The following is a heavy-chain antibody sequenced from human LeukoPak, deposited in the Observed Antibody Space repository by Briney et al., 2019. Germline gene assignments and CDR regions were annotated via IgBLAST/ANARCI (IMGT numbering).Heavy chain of an antibody. Sequence: GGSLRLSCAASGFTFSSYEMNWFRQAPGKGLEWVSYISSSGSTIYYANSVKGRFTISRDNAKNSLYLQMNSLRAEDTAVYYCAREGGYSYGHTYYYYYYGMDVWGKGTLVTVSS. CDR2: ISSSGSTI. CDR3: AREGGYSYGHTYYYYYYGMDV. V-gene: IGHV3-48*03. CDR1: GFTFSSYE. J-gene: IGHJ6*04. D-gene: IGHD5-18*01.